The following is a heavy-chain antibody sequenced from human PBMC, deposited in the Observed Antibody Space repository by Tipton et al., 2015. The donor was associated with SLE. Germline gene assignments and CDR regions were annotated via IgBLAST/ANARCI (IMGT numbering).Heavy chain of an antibody. CDR1: GGSISSSSYY. J-gene: IGHJ4*02. Sequence: TLSLTCTVSGGSISSSSYYWGWIRQPPGKGLEWIGSIYYSGSTYYNPSLKSRVTISVDTSKNKFSLKLSSVTAADTAVYYCARVSVATLDYWGQGALVTVSS. CDR2: IYYSGST. D-gene: IGHD5-12*01. V-gene: IGHV4-39*01. CDR3: ARVSVATLDY.